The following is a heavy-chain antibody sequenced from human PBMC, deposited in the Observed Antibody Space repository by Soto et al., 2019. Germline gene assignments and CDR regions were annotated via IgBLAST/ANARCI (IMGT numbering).Heavy chain of an antibody. CDR3: ARATIYYDFWSGYYTSYFDY. V-gene: IGHV4-34*01. Sequence: AVCGGSFSGYYWSWIRQPPGKGLEWIGEINHSGSTNYNPSLKSRVTISVDTSKNQFSLKLSSVTAADTAVYYCARATIYYDFWSGYYTSYFDYWGQGTMVTVYS. J-gene: IGHJ4*02. D-gene: IGHD3-3*01. CDR2: INHSGST. CDR1: GGSFSGYY.